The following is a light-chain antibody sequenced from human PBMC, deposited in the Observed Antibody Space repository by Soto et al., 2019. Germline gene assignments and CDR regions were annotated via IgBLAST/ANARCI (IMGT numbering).Light chain of an antibody. CDR1: SSNIGSNY. J-gene: IGLJ2*01. Sequence: QSVLTQPPSVSAAPGQMVTISCSGSSSNIGSNYVSWYQQLPGTAPKLLIYDNNKRPSVIPDRFSGSKSGTSATLGITGLQTGDEADYYCEAWDSSLYVVIFGGGTKLTVL. CDR2: DNN. CDR3: EAWDSSLYVVI. V-gene: IGLV1-51*01.